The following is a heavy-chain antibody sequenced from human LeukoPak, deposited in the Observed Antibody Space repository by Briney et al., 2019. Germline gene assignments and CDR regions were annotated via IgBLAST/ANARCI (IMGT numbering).Heavy chain of an antibody. V-gene: IGHV1-69*04. CDR2: IIPILGIA. D-gene: IGHD5-24*01. CDR3: ARDGYNLDDAFDI. J-gene: IGHJ3*02. CDR1: GGTFSSYA. Sequence: GASVKVSCKASGGTFSSYAISWVRQAPGQGLEWMGRIIPILGIANYAQKFQGRVTITADKSTSTAYMELSSLRSEDTAVYYCARDGYNLDDAFDIWGQGTMVTVSS.